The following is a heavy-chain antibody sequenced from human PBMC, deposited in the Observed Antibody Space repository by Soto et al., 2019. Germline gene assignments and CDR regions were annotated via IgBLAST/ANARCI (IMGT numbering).Heavy chain of an antibody. J-gene: IGHJ6*03. CDR2: IKQDGSEK. CDR1: GFTFSSYW. D-gene: IGHD3-16*01. CDR3: ARDLGNSRRFDYYYYYMDV. Sequence: GGSLRLSCAASGFTFSSYWMSWVRQAPGKGLEWVANIKQDGSEKYYVDSVKGRFTISRDNAKNSLYLQMNSLRAEDTAVYYCARDLGNSRRFDYYYYYMDVWGKGTTVTVSS. V-gene: IGHV3-7*01.